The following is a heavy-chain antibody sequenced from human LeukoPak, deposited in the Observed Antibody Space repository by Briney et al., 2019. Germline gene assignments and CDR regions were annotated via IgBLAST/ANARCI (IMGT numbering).Heavy chain of an antibody. CDR2: VGNGGSSLV. Sequence: GGSLRLSCAASGFSLSDYYMTWIRQAPGKGLEWVSYVGNGGSSLVLYADSVKGRFTVVRDYAKNSMYLQMNSLRAEDTAVYYCARDKSNKGHDCWGQGTLVTVSS. V-gene: IGHV3-11*01. J-gene: IGHJ4*02. CDR1: GFSLSDYY. CDR3: ARDKSNKGHDC.